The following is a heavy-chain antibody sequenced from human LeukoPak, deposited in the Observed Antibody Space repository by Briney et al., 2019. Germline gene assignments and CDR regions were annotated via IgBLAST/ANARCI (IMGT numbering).Heavy chain of an antibody. V-gene: IGHV3-21*01. D-gene: IGHD3-10*01. CDR2: ISSSSSYI. J-gene: IGHJ4*02. CDR1: GFTFSSYA. CDR3: ARDGYYYGSGTFDY. Sequence: PGGSLRLSCAASGFTFSSYAMSWVRQAPGKGLEWVSSISSSSSYIYYADSVKGRFTISRDNAKNSLYLQMNSLRAEDTAVYYCARDGYYYGSGTFDYWGQGTLVTVSS.